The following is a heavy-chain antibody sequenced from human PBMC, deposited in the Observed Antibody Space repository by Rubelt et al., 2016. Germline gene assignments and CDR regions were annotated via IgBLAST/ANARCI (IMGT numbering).Heavy chain of an antibody. CDR1: GGSISSSSYY. CDR3: ARDVIAVGPRWFDP. J-gene: IGHJ5*02. Sequence: QLQLQESGPGLVKPSETLSLTCTVSGGSISSSSYYWGWIRQPPGKGLEWIGSIYYSGSTYYNPSLKSRVTIAVDTSKNQFSLKLSSVTAADTAVYYCARDVIAVGPRWFDPWGQGTLVTVSS. CDR2: IYYSGST. D-gene: IGHD6-19*01. V-gene: IGHV4-39*07.